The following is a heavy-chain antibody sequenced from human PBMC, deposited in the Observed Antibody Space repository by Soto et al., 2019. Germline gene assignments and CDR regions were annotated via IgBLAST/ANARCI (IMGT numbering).Heavy chain of an antibody. Sequence: SEALCLTCTVSGDSISGSHIRYYSGSIRQTPTQGLEWIGSVYYGANTYYSPSLESRVTISVDTSKNQLYLRLSSVTAADTALFYCVRQGYYYDRSGPYYFDSWGQGIPVTVS. CDR1: GDSISGSHIRYY. CDR3: VRQGYYYDRSGPYYFDS. CDR2: VYYGANT. V-gene: IGHV4-39*01. J-gene: IGHJ4*02. D-gene: IGHD3-22*01.